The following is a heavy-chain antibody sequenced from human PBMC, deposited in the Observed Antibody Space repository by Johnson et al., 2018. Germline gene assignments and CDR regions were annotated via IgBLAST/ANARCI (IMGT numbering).Heavy chain of an antibody. V-gene: IGHV3-30*03. CDR1: GFSFSSYG. J-gene: IGHJ3*02. Sequence: QVQLVQSGGGVVQPGRSLRLSCAASGFSFSSYGMHWVRQAPGKGLEWVAVISYDESNKYYADSVKGRFTISRDNSKNALYLQMNSLRAEDTAGDYVEGEVGLLNDAFDIWSQGTMVTVA. CDR3: EGEVGLLNDAFDI. CDR2: ISYDESNK. D-gene: IGHD1-26*01.